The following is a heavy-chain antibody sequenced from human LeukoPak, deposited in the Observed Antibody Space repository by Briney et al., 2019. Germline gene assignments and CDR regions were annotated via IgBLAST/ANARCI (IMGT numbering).Heavy chain of an antibody. CDR1: GFTFDDYG. CDR3: ARGYDFWSGPYYFDY. Sequence: PGGSRRLSCAASGFTFDDYGMSWVRQAPGKGLEWVSGINWNGGSTGYADSVKGRFTISRDNAKNSLYLQMNSLRAEDTALYYCARGYDFWSGPYYFDYWGQGTLVTVSS. CDR2: INWNGGST. J-gene: IGHJ4*02. V-gene: IGHV3-20*04. D-gene: IGHD3-3*01.